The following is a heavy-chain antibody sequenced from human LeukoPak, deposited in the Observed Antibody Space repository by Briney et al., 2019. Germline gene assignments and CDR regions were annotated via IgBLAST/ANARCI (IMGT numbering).Heavy chain of an antibody. CDR3: ARDEPRPRYYYYYGMDV. J-gene: IGHJ6*02. V-gene: IGHV4-4*07. CDR1: GGSISSYY. Sequence: SETLSLTCTVSGGSISSYYWSWIRQPAGKGLEWIGRIYTSGSTNYNPSPKSRVTMSVDTSKNQFSLKLSSVTAADTAVYYCARDEPRPRYYYYYGMDVWGQGTTVTVSS. CDR2: IYTSGST.